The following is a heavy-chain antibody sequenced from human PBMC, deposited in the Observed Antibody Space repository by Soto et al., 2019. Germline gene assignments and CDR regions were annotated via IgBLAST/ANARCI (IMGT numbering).Heavy chain of an antibody. J-gene: IGHJ4*02. Sequence: ASVKVSCKASGYTFTSYAMHWVRQAPGQRLEWMGWINAGNGNTKYSQKFQGRVTITRDTSASTAYMELSSLRSEDTAVYYCARDLIPDGYTAILDYWGQGTLVTVPQ. CDR2: INAGNGNT. CDR3: ARDLIPDGYTAILDY. CDR1: GYTFTSYA. D-gene: IGHD5-12*01. V-gene: IGHV1-3*01.